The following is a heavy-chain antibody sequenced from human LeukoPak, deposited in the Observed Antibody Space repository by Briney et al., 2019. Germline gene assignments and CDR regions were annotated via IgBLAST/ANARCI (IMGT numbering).Heavy chain of an antibody. CDR1: GYTFTGYY. V-gene: IGHV1-2*02. J-gene: IGHJ4*02. Sequence: GASVKVSCKASGYTFTGYYMHWVRQAPGQGPEWMGWINPISGGTKYAQKFQGGVTMTRDTSSSTAYMELSRLRSDDTAVYYCARAECSSGSCSNDYWGQGTLVTVSS. D-gene: IGHD2-15*01. CDR2: INPISGGT. CDR3: ARAECSSGSCSNDY.